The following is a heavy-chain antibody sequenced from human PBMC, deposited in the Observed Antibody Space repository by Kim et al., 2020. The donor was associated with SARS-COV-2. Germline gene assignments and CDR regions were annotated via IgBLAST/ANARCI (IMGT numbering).Heavy chain of an antibody. CDR2: IRSGHDGGTT. V-gene: IGHV3-15*01. CDR3: ATHLPTWWFDF. J-gene: IGHJ4*02. CDR1: GMSFTDAW. D-gene: IGHD2-15*01. Sequence: GGSLRLSCTLSGMSFTDAWMNWVRQTSKGGLEWIGLIRSGHDGGTTEYADPVSDRFIISRDDSQRTVYLTMDGLKTEDTGVYYCATHLPTWWFDFWGPGTLVTVSS.